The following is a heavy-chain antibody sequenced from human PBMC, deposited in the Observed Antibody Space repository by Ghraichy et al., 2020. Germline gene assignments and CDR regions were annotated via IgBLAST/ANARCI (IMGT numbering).Heavy chain of an antibody. CDR2: IIPIFGTA. CDR3: ARDLEEMDWFDP. V-gene: IGHV1-69*13. CDR1: GGTFSSYA. J-gene: IGHJ5*02. D-gene: IGHD5-24*01. Sequence: SVKVSCKASGGTFSSYAISWVRQSPGQGLEWMGGIIPIFGTANYAQKFQGRVTITADESTSTAYMELSSLRSEDTAVYYCARDLEEMDWFDPWGQGTLVTVSS.